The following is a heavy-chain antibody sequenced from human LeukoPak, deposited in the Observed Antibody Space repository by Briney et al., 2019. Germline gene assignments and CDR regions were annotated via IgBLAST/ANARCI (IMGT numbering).Heavy chain of an antibody. Sequence: SETLSLTCTVSGGSISSSSYYWGWIRQPPGKGLEWRGSIYYSGSTYYNPSLKSRVTISVDTSKNQFSLKLSSVTAADTAVYYCARPGGVVGATYYFDYWGQGTLVTVSS. CDR1: GGSISSSSYY. V-gene: IGHV4-39*01. CDR2: IYYSGST. J-gene: IGHJ4*02. D-gene: IGHD1-26*01. CDR3: ARPGGVVGATYYFDY.